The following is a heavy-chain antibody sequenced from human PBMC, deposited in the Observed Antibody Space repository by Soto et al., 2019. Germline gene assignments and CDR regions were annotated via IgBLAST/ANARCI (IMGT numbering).Heavy chain of an antibody. Sequence: SQTLSLTCAISGDSVSSNSAAWNWIRQSPSRGLEWLGRTYYRSRWYNDYAVSVKSRITFNPDTSKNQFSLQLNSLTPEDTALYYCARETGYSSGWYNFDYWGQGTLVTVSS. V-gene: IGHV6-1*01. CDR2: TYYRSRWYN. D-gene: IGHD6-19*01. CDR3: ARETGYSSGWYNFDY. J-gene: IGHJ4*02. CDR1: GDSVSSNSAA.